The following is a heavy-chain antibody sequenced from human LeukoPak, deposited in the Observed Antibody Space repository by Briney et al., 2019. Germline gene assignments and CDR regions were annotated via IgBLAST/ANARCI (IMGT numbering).Heavy chain of an antibody. CDR3: ARSCGGDCYSNAEYFQH. D-gene: IGHD2-21*02. J-gene: IGHJ1*01. CDR1: GFTFSSYA. CDR2: ISYDGSNK. Sequence: GGSLRLSCAASGFTFSSYAMHLVRQAPGKGLEWVAVISYDGSNKYYADSVKGRFTISRDNSKNTLYLQMNSLRAEDTAVYYCARSCGGDCYSNAEYFQHWGQGTLVTVSS. V-gene: IGHV3-30*04.